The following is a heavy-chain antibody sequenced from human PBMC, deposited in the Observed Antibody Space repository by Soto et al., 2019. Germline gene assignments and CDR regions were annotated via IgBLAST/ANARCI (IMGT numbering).Heavy chain of an antibody. V-gene: IGHV3-7*03. CDR2: IKQDGSEE. Sequence: EVQLVESGGGLVQPGGSLRLSCAASGFTFSSYWMSWVRQAPGKGLEWVANIKQDGSEEYYVDSVKGRFTISRDNAKNSLYLQMNSLRAEDTAVYYCARDLSRSYGPFDYWGQGTLVTVSS. CDR3: ARDLSRSYGPFDY. D-gene: IGHD5-18*01. CDR1: GFTFSSYW. J-gene: IGHJ4*02.